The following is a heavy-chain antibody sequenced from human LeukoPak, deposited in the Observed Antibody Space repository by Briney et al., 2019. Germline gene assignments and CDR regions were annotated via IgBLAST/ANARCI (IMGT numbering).Heavy chain of an antibody. CDR3: ARADIDLSLYYYGMDV. CDR1: GVTVGSNY. J-gene: IGHJ6*02. Sequence: GGSLRLSCAASGVTVGSNYMSWVRQAPGKGLEWVSVIYSGDNAYYADSVKGRFTISRDNSKNTLNLQMNGLRAEDTAVYYCARADIDLSLYYYGMDVWGQGTTVTVSS. D-gene: IGHD2-15*01. V-gene: IGHV3-53*01. CDR2: IYSGDNA.